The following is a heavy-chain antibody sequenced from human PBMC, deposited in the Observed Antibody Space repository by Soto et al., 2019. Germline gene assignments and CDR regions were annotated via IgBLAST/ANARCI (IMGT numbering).Heavy chain of an antibody. Sequence: SETLSLTCNVSGDSITVSGDSITSFYWSWIRQSPETGLEWIGNIYYSGRTTYNLSLKNRFTISVDTSKNHVTLKLSSVTAADTAVYYCARDRGSVDYRWGTYRSRGYFENWGQGVLVTVSS. V-gene: IGHV4-59*01. CDR1: GDSITSFY. CDR2: IYYSGRT. D-gene: IGHD3-16*02. CDR3: ARDRGSVDYRWGTYRSRGYFEN. J-gene: IGHJ4*03.